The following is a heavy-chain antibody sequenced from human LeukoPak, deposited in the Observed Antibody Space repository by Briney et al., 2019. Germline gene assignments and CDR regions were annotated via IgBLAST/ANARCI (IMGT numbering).Heavy chain of an antibody. CDR3: ARALRYRSGWNDGDY. CDR2: INPNSGGT. V-gene: IGHV1-2*02. J-gene: IGHJ4*02. Sequence: GASVKVSCKASGYTFTGYYMHWVRQAPGQGLEWMGWINPNSGGTNYAQKFQGRVTMTRDTSISTAYMELRSLRSDDTAVYYCARALRYRSGWNDGDYWGQGTLVTVSS. D-gene: IGHD6-19*01. CDR1: GYTFTGYY.